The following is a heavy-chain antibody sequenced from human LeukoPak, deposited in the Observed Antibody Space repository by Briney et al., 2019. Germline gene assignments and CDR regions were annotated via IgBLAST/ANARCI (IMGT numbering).Heavy chain of an antibody. CDR3: VRSLGTGSY. D-gene: IGHD3-9*01. J-gene: IGHJ4*02. V-gene: IGHV3-7*03. CDR2: INQDGSQK. Sequence: AGGSLRLSCAASGFTFSTSWMSWVRQAPGKGLEWVANINQDGSQKYYVDSVKGRFTISRDNAKNSLYLQMNSLRVEDTAVYYCVRSLGTGSYWGQGTLVTVSP. CDR1: GFTFSTSW.